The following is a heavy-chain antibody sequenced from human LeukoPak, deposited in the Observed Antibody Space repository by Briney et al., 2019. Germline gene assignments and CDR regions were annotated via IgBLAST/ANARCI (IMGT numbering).Heavy chain of an antibody. CDR3: ARDDLDDYGDYNPNY. CDR1: GFTFSSYA. D-gene: IGHD4-17*01. Sequence: GGSLRLSCAASGFTFSSYALHWVRQAPGKGLEWVAVISYDGGNKYYADSVKGRFTISRDNSKNTLYLQMNSLRAEDTAVYDCARDDLDDYGDYNPNYWGQGTLVTVSS. V-gene: IGHV3-30-3*01. J-gene: IGHJ4*02. CDR2: ISYDGGNK.